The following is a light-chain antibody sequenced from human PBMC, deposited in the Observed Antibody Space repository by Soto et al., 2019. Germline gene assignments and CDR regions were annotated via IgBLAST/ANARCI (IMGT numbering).Light chain of an antibody. CDR3: QQSYSTPRT. J-gene: IGKJ1*01. V-gene: IGKV1-39*01. CDR2: AAS. CDR1: QSISNY. Sequence: DIQMTQSPSSLSASVGDRVTITCRASQSISNYLNWYQQKPGKAPKLRMFAASSLQSGVPSRFSGGGSGTDFILSISSLQPEAFATYYCQQSYSTPRTFGQGTKVEIK.